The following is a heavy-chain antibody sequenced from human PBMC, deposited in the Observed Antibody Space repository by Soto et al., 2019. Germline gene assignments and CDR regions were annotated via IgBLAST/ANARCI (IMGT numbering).Heavy chain of an antibody. D-gene: IGHD6-6*01. J-gene: IGHJ4*02. CDR3: ARDVEYSDY. CDR2: ISSSGGYT. V-gene: IGHV3-21*01. Sequence: GGSLRLSWAASGCTFSSHAMSWIRQAPGKGLEWVSAISSSGGYTNYADSVKGRFTISRDNAKNSLYLQMNSLRAEDTAVYYCARDVEYSDYWGQGTLVTVSS. CDR1: GCTFSSHA.